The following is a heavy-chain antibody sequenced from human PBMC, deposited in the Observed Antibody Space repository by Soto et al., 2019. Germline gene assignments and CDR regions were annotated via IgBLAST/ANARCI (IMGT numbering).Heavy chain of an antibody. V-gene: IGHV4-59*01. CDR1: GGSISSYY. Sequence: SETLSLTCTVSGGSISSYYWSWIRQPPGKGLEWIGYIYYSGSTNYNPSLKSRVTISVDTSKNQFPLKLSSVTAADTAVYYCARGYSSSWYFWFDPWGQGTLVTVSS. D-gene: IGHD6-13*01. CDR2: IYYSGST. CDR3: ARGYSSSWYFWFDP. J-gene: IGHJ5*02.